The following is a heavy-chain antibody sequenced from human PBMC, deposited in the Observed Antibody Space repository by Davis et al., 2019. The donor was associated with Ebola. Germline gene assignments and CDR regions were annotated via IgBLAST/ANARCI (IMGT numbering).Heavy chain of an antibody. CDR1: GGSFSGYY. Sequence: MPSETLSLTCAVYGGSFSGYYWSWIRQPPGKGLEWIGEINHSGSTNYNPSLKSRVTISVDTSKNQFSLKLSSVTAAGTAVYYCARASGWYPPDYWGQGTLVTVSS. D-gene: IGHD6-19*01. V-gene: IGHV4-34*01. CDR3: ARASGWYPPDY. CDR2: INHSGST. J-gene: IGHJ4*02.